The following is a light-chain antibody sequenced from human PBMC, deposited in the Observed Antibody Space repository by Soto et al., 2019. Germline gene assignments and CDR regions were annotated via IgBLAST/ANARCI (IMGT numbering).Light chain of an antibody. Sequence: EIVLTQSPGTLSLFPGERATLSCRATQSVNSDYLAWYQQKPGQAPRLLIYIASRRATGIPDRFSGSGSGTYFTLTINRLEPGDFAVYYCQQYGTSPWTFGQGTKVEIK. CDR3: QQYGTSPWT. V-gene: IGKV3-20*01. CDR2: IAS. J-gene: IGKJ1*01. CDR1: QSVNSDY.